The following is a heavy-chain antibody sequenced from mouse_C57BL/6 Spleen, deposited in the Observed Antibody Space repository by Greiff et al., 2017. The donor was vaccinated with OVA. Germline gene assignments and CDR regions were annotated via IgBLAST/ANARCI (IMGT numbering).Heavy chain of an antibody. V-gene: IGHV1-42*01. CDR1: GYSFTGYY. CDR2: INPSTGGT. D-gene: IGHD2-4*01. CDR3: AVYDDYDEWFAY. J-gene: IGHJ3*01. Sequence: VQLQQSGPELVKPGASVKISCKASGYSFTGYYMNWVKQSPEKSLEWIGEINPSTGGTTYNQKFKAKATLTVDKSSSTAYMQLKSLTSEDSAVYYCAVYDDYDEWFAYWGQGTLVTVSA.